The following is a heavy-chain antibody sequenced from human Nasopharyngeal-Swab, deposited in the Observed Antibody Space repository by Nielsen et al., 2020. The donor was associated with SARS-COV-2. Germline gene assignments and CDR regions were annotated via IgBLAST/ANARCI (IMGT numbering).Heavy chain of an antibody. D-gene: IGHD6-13*01. V-gene: IGHV3-30*18. CDR3: AKELRTRGAYSSSWYDWFDP. J-gene: IGHJ5*02. Sequence: GESLKTSCAASGFPFSSYCMHWVRQAPGKGPEWVAVISYDGSNKYYADSVKGRFTISRDNSKNTLYLQMNRLRAEDTAVYYCAKELRTRGAYSSSWYDWFDPWGQGTLVTVSS. CDR2: ISYDGSNK. CDR1: GFPFSSYC.